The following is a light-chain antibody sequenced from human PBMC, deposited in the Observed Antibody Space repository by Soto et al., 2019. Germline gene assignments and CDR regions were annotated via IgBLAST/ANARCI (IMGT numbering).Light chain of an antibody. CDR1: HDVSRI. Sequence: DIQMTQSPSSLSASEGDRVTITCQSSHDVSRILNWFQQKPGEAPQLLIYDASNLERGVPPRFSVSGSGTDFTLTISSLQPEAVATYYCQQYNSMLSFGGGTEVEIK. CDR2: DAS. CDR3: QQYNSMLS. J-gene: IGKJ4*01. V-gene: IGKV1-33*01.